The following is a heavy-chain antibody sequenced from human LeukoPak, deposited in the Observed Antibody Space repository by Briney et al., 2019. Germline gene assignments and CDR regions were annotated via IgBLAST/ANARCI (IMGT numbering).Heavy chain of an antibody. J-gene: IGHJ5*02. CDR2: INPNSGGT. V-gene: IGHV1-2*02. Sequence: ASVKLSCKASGYTFTGYYMNWVRQARGQGLEWMGWINPNSGGTNYAQKFQGRVTMTRDTSISTAYMELSRLRSDDTAVYYCARGLRRAAAGTNNWFDPWGQGTLVTVSS. CDR3: ARGLRRAAAGTNNWFDP. D-gene: IGHD6-13*01. CDR1: GYTFTGYY.